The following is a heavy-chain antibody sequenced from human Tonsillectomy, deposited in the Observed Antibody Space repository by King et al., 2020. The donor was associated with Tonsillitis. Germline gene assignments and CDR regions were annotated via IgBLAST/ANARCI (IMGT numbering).Heavy chain of an antibody. CDR2: ISTYNGDT. CDR1: GYTFTSYG. J-gene: IGHJ4*02. D-gene: IGHD6-6*01. V-gene: IGHV1-18*01. Sequence: VQLVESGAEVKKPGASVKVSCKASGYTFTSYGISWVRQAPGQGLEWMGWISTYNGDTNYAQKLQGRVTMTTDTSTRTAYMELRRLRSDDTAVYYCARDFWQLVADYWGQGTLVTVSS. CDR3: ARDFWQLVADY.